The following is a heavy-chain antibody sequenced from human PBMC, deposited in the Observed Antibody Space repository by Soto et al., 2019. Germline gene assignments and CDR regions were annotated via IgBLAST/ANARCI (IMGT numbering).Heavy chain of an antibody. D-gene: IGHD2-21*02. CDR3: ARDLYCGGDCYWDHYYGMDV. V-gene: IGHV1-8*01. Sequence: ASVKVSCKASGYTFTSYDINWVRQATGQGLEWMGWMNPNSGNTGYAQKFQGRVTMTTDTSTSTAYMELRSLRSDDTAVYYCARDLYCGGDCYWDHYYGMDVWGQGTTVTVSS. CDR1: GYTFTSYD. J-gene: IGHJ6*02. CDR2: MNPNSGNT.